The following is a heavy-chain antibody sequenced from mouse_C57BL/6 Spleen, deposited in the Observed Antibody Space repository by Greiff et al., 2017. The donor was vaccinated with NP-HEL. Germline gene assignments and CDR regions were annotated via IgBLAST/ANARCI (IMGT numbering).Heavy chain of an antibody. Sequence: QVQLKESGAELVRPGTSVKVSCKASGYAFTNYLIEWVKQRPGQGLEWIGVINPGSGGTNYNEKFKGKATLTADKSSSTAYMQLSSLTSEDSAVYFCARSRDGYSGAYWGQGTLVTVSA. D-gene: IGHD2-3*01. CDR3: ARSRDGYSGAY. J-gene: IGHJ3*01. CDR2: INPGSGGT. V-gene: IGHV1-54*01. CDR1: GYAFTNYL.